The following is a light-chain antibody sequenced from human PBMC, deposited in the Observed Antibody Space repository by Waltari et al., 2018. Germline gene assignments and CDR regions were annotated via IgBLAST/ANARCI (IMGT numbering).Light chain of an antibody. CDR1: QTVFDSSTNRNY. CDR3: QQYYTIPYT. Sequence: DIVMTQSPDSLAVSLGERATINCRSSQTVFDSSTNRNYVAWYQQKAGHPPKLLIYWASTRESGVPDRFSGSESGTEFTLTVSSLQAEDVAIYYCQQYYTIPYTFGQGTKLGI. V-gene: IGKV4-1*01. CDR2: WAS. J-gene: IGKJ2*01.